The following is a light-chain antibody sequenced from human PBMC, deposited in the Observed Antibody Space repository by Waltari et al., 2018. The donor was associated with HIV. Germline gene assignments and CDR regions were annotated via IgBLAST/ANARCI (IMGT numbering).Light chain of an antibody. V-gene: IGLV2-23*02. Sequence: QSALTQPASVSGSPGQSITISCTGTSSDVGGYNYVSWYQQHPGKAPILMIYDVSKRPSGFSNRFSGSKSGNTASLTISGLQAEDEADYYCCSYAGSSTVVFGGGTKLTVL. CDR1: SSDVGGYNY. CDR2: DVS. J-gene: IGLJ2*01. CDR3: CSYAGSSTVV.